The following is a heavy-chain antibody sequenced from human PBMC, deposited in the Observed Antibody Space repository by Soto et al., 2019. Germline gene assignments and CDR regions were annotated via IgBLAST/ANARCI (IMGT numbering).Heavy chain of an antibody. J-gene: IGHJ4*02. Sequence: QVQLQESGPGLVKPSETMSLTCTVSGASITNSYWNWVRQTPGKGLEWIGFIYYSGSIKYNPSLQSRVTISVDTSKNQLSLKLTSVTATDTAVYYCARGGGSFGSGWYYDYWGQGTLVTVSS. CDR3: ARGGGSFGSGWYYDY. CDR2: IYYSGSI. D-gene: IGHD6-19*01. CDR1: GASITNSY. V-gene: IGHV4-59*08.